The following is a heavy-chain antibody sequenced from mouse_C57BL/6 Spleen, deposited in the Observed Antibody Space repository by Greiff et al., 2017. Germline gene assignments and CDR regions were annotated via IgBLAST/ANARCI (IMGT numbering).Heavy chain of an antibody. CDR2: IYPGDGDT. J-gene: IGHJ1*03. CDR1: GYAFSSYW. CDR3: ARGGYYGGFDV. Sequence: QVQLQQSGAELVKPGASVKISCKASGYAFSSYWMNWVKQRPGKGLEWIGQIYPGDGDTNYNGKFKGKATLTADKSSSSAYMQLSRLTSEDSAVDFCARGGYYGGFDVWGTGTTVTVSS. D-gene: IGHD1-1*01. V-gene: IGHV1-80*01.